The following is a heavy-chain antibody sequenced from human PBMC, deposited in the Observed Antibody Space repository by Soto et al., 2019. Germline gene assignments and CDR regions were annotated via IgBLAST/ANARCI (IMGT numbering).Heavy chain of an antibody. CDR1: GGTFSRSS. J-gene: IGHJ6*02. D-gene: IGHD2-2*01. CDR3: AREDRDRETGLVPAAIDGMDV. CDR2: IIPIFGIA. V-gene: IGHV1-69*13. Sequence: SVKVSCKASGGTFSRSSITWLRQAPGHGLEWIGRIIPIFGIASYAQKFQGRVTITADESTSTAYMELSSLRSDDTAVYYCAREDRDRETGLVPAAIDGMDVWGQGTTVTVSS.